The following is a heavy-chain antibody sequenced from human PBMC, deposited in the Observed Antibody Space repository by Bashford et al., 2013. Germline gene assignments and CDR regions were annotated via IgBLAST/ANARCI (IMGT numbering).Heavy chain of an antibody. CDR1: GGSISSGGYS. V-gene: IGHV4-30-2*05. CDR3: ARVKGGNILFDY. J-gene: IGHJ4*02. Sequence: SETLSLTCAVSGGSISSGGYSWSWIRQPPGKGLEWIGYIYHSGSTYYNPSLKSRVTISVDTSKNQFSLKLSSVTAADTAVYYCARVKGGNILFDYWGQGTLVTVSS. D-gene: IGHD4-23*01. CDR2: IYHSGST.